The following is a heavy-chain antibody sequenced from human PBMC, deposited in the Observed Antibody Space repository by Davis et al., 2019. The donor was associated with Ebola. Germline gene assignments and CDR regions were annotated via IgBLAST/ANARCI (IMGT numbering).Heavy chain of an antibody. Sequence: GESLKISCAASGFTFTSYWMSWVRQAPGKGLEWVANIKQDGSEKYYVDSVKGRFTISRDNAKNSLYLQMNSLRAEDTAVYYCARDWYYDFWSGYYTGLDKGVSWFDPWGQGTLVTVSS. CDR1: GFTFTSYW. J-gene: IGHJ5*02. CDR2: IKQDGSEK. CDR3: ARDWYYDFWSGYYTGLDKGVSWFDP. D-gene: IGHD3-3*01. V-gene: IGHV3-7*03.